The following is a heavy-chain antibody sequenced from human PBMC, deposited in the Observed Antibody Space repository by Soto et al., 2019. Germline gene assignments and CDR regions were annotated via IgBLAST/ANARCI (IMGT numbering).Heavy chain of an antibody. CDR2: IIPIFGTA. Sequence: SVKVSCKASGGTFSSYAISWVRQAPGQGLEWMGGIIPIFGTANYAQKFQGRVTITADESTSTAYMELSSLRSEDTAVYYCASLTTVVDYYYYGMDVWGQGTMVTVSS. D-gene: IGHD4-17*01. CDR3: ASLTTVVDYYYYGMDV. V-gene: IGHV1-69*13. CDR1: GGTFSSYA. J-gene: IGHJ6*02.